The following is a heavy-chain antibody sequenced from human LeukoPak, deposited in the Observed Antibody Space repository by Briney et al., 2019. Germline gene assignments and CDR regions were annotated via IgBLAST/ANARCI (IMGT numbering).Heavy chain of an antibody. Sequence: GGSLRLSCAASEFSVGSNYMTWVRQAPGKGLEWVAFIRYDGSKKYYADSVKGRFTISRDNSKNTLNLQMNSLRAEDTAVYYCAKGYGWEASYYYYYMDVWGKGTTVTISS. J-gene: IGHJ6*03. D-gene: IGHD1-26*01. CDR1: EFSVGSNY. CDR3: AKGYGWEASYYYYYMDV. CDR2: IRYDGSKK. V-gene: IGHV3-30*02.